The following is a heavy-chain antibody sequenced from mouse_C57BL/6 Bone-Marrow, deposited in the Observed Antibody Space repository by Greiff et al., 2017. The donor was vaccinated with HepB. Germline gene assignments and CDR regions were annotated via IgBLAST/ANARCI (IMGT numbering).Heavy chain of an antibody. CDR3: ARRGYYGSLYAMDY. J-gene: IGHJ4*01. D-gene: IGHD1-1*01. CDR1: GYTFTSYG. V-gene: IGHV1-81*01. Sequence: QVHVKQSGAELARPGASVKLSCKASGYTFTSYGISWVKQRTGQGLEWIGEIYPRSGNTYYNEKFKGKATLTADKSSSTAYMELRSLTSEDSAVYFCARRGYYGSLYAMDYWGQGTSVTVSS. CDR2: IYPRSGNT.